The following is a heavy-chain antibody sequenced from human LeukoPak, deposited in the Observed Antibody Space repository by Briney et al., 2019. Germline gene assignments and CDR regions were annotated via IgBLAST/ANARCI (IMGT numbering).Heavy chain of an antibody. J-gene: IGHJ6*02. CDR2: ISSSGSTI. Sequence: GGSLRLSCAASGFTFSDYYMSWIRQAPGKGLEWVSYISSSGSTIYYADSVKGRFTISRDNAKNSLYLQMNSLRAEDTAVYYCARVGHRGYSYGYFYYGMDVWGQGTTVTVSS. D-gene: IGHD5-18*01. V-gene: IGHV3-11*01. CDR3: ARVGHRGYSYGYFYYGMDV. CDR1: GFTFSDYY.